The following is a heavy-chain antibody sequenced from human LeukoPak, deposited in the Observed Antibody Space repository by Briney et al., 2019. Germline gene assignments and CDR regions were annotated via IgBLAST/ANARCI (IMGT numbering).Heavy chain of an antibody. V-gene: IGHV3-43*02. D-gene: IGHD4-11*01. CDR2: ISGDGGAT. J-gene: IGHJ4*02. Sequence: GGSLRLSRSASGXTFDDYAMHWVRQAPGKGLEWVSLISGDGGATYYADSVKGRFTISRDDSKNSLDLQMNSLRTEDTALYYCTKPQTTGRSAFDYWGQGTLVTVSS. CDR1: GXTFDDYA. CDR3: TKPQTTGRSAFDY.